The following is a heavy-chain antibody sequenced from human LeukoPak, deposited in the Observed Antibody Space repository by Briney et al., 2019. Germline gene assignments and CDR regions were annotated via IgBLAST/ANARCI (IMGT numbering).Heavy chain of an antibody. J-gene: IGHJ4*02. CDR3: ARRSLYCSSTSCYGFDY. V-gene: IGHV4-34*01. D-gene: IGHD2-2*01. CDR1: GGPFSGYY. CDR2: INHSGST. Sequence: SETLSLTCAVYGGPFSGYYWSWIRQPPGKGLEWIGEINHSGSTNYNPSLKSRVTISVDTSKNQFSLKLSSVTAADTAVYYCARRSLYCSSTSCYGFDYWGQGTLVTVSS.